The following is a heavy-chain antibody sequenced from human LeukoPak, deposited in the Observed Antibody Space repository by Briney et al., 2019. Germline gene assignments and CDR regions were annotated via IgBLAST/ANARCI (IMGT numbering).Heavy chain of an antibody. CDR1: GYTFTSYG. CDR3: AREVGYCSSTSCYGTRNYYYYYGMDV. Sequence: GASVKVACKASGYTFTSYGISWVRQAPGQGLEWMGWIRAYNGNTNYAQKLQGRVTMSTDTSTSTAYMELRSLRSDDTAVYYCAREVGYCSSTSCYGTRNYYYYYGMDVWGKGTTVTVSS. D-gene: IGHD2-2*01. CDR2: IRAYNGNT. J-gene: IGHJ6*04. V-gene: IGHV1-18*04.